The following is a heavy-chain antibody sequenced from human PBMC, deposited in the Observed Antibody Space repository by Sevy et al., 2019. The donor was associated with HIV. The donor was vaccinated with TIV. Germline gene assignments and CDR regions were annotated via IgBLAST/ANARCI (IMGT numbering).Heavy chain of an antibody. CDR1: GYIFSDYY. J-gene: IGHJ6*02. CDR3: ARLTTQPTSDHYGLDV. Sequence: DSLKVSCKASGYIFSDYYIHWVRQAPGQGLEWMAWINSDSGVTNYAQRFQGEVTVTRDTSLRTAYLELTNLKSNDTAIYYCARLTTQPTSDHYGLDVWGQGTTVTVSS. V-gene: IGHV1-2*02. D-gene: IGHD4-17*01. CDR2: INSDSGVT.